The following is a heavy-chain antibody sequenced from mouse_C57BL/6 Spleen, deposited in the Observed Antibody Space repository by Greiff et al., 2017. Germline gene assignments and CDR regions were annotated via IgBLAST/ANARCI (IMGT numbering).Heavy chain of an antibody. CDR1: GFTFSSYG. V-gene: IGHV5-6*01. D-gene: IGHD2-3*01. J-gene: IGHJ3*01. Sequence: EVTVVESGGDLVKPGGSLKLSCAASGFTFSSYGMSWVRQTPDKRLEWVATISSGGSYTYYPDSVKGRFTISRANAKNTLYLQMSSLKSEDTAMYYCARHEGYYGFAYWGQGTLVTVSA. CDR2: ISSGGSYT. CDR3: ARHEGYYGFAY.